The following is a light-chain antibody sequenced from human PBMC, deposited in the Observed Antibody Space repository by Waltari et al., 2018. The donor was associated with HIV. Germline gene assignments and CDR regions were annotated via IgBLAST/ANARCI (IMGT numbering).Light chain of an antibody. J-gene: IGLJ2*01. Sequence: QTVVTQEPSFSVSPGETVTPHCGLNSVSVSTRSYPSWYQQTPGQAPRTLIYSTNTRSSGVPDRFSGSILGNKAALTITGAQADDESDYYCVLYMGSGIWVFGGGTKLTVL. CDR1: SVSVSTRSY. CDR2: STN. V-gene: IGLV8-61*01. CDR3: VLYMGSGIWV.